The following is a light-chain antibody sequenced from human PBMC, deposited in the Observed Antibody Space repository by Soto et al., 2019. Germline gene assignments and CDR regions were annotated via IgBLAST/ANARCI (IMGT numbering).Light chain of an antibody. Sequence: DIQMTQSPSTLSASVGDRVTITCRASQNINDWLAWYQQKPGKAPQFMIYRATNLQSGVPSRFSGSGSGTEFTLNISSLQPDDFATYYCQQYNSYSWTFGQGTKVEIK. J-gene: IGKJ1*01. CDR2: RAT. CDR1: QNINDW. CDR3: QQYNSYSWT. V-gene: IGKV1-5*03.